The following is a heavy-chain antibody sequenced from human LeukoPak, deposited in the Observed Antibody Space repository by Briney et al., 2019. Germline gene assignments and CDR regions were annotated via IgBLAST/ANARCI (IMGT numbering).Heavy chain of an antibody. CDR2: RWYEGSNK. V-gene: IGHV3-33*01. CDR3: ARDGPFLGSGYDY. CDR1: GFTLSSSG. D-gene: IGHD3-3*01. J-gene: IGHJ4*02. Sequence: RPGGSLRPSCAAAGFTLSSSGMRSVRQAPGKWLEWVAVRWYEGSNKYYADCVKGRFTISRDNSKNTLYLQMNSLRAEDTAVYYCARDGPFLGSGYDYWGQGTLVTVSS.